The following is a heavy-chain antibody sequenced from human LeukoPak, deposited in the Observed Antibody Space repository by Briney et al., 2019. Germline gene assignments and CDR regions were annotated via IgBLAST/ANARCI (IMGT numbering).Heavy chain of an antibody. Sequence: PSETLSLTCAVYGGSFSGYYWSWIRQPPGKGLEWIGEINRSGSTNYNPSLKSRVTISVDTSKNQFSLKLSSVTAADTAVYYCARGGIVVVPAGFDYWGQGTLVTVSS. CDR1: GGSFSGYY. CDR2: INRSGST. J-gene: IGHJ4*02. V-gene: IGHV4-34*01. D-gene: IGHD2-2*01. CDR3: ARGGIVVVPAGFDY.